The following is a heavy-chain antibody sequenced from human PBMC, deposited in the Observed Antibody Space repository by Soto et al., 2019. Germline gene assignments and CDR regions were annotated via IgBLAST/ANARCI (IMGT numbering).Heavy chain of an antibody. CDR3: ARDRAYNCFDY. Sequence: GGSMRLSCGASGSTFNSSWMTWVRQGPGKGLEWVANINLDGSERNYVDSVKGRFTISRDNAKNLLYLQMNSLRAEDTAVYYCARDRAYNCFDYWGQGTLVTVSS. CDR2: INLDGSER. CDR1: GSTFNSSW. D-gene: IGHD5-18*01. V-gene: IGHV3-7*05. J-gene: IGHJ4*02.